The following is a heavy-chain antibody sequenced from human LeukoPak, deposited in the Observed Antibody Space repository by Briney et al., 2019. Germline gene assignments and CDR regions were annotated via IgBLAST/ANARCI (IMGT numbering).Heavy chain of an antibody. V-gene: IGHV3-9*01. D-gene: IGHD2-2*01. CDR3: AKDHCSSTSCYRWNWFDP. J-gene: IGHJ5*02. CDR2: ISWNSGSI. Sequence: PGRSLRLSCAASGFTFDDCAMHWVRQAPGKGLEWVSGISWNSGSIGYADSVKGRFTISRDNAKNSLYLQMNSLRAEDTALYYCAKDHCSSTSCYRWNWFDPWGQGTLVTVSS. CDR1: GFTFDDCA.